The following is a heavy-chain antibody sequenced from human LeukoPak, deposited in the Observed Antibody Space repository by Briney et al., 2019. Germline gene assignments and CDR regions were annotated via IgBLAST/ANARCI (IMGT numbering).Heavy chain of an antibody. CDR2: INHSGST. V-gene: IGHV4-34*01. Sequence: SETLSLTCAVYGGSFSGYYWSWIRQPPGKGLEWIGEINHSGSTNYNPSLKSRVTISVDTSKNQFSLKLSSVTAADTAVYYCAVLCFGESPFDYWGQGTLVTVSS. D-gene: IGHD3-10*01. J-gene: IGHJ4*02. CDR1: GGSFSGYY. CDR3: AVLCFGESPFDY.